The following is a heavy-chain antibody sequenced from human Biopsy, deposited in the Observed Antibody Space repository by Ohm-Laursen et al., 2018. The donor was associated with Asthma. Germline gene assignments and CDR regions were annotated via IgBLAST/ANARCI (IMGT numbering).Heavy chain of an antibody. CDR3: ARVQKSPRDRWFDP. CDR1: AYTFIGYH. Sequence: ASVKVSCKASAYTFIGYHLHWVRQAPGEGLEWMGRINPNGGATLYAQKFQGRVTMTRETSISTAYMELSRLTSDDTAVYYCARVQKSPRDRWFDPWGQGSLVTVSS. V-gene: IGHV1-2*06. D-gene: IGHD1-14*01. J-gene: IGHJ5*02. CDR2: INPNGGAT.